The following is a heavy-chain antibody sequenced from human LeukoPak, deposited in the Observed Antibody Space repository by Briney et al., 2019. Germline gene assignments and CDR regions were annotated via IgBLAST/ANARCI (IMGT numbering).Heavy chain of an antibody. CDR2: INSDGVST. V-gene: IGHV3-74*01. D-gene: IGHD1-26*01. CDR1: GFTFSSFW. J-gene: IGHJ4*02. Sequence: PGGSLRLSCAASGFTFSSFWIHWVRHVPGKGLVWVSRINSDGVSTSYADSVKGRFTISRDNAKNTLYLQMNSLRAEDTAVYYCARGPSGGYFDYWGQGTLVTVSS. CDR3: ARGPSGGYFDY.